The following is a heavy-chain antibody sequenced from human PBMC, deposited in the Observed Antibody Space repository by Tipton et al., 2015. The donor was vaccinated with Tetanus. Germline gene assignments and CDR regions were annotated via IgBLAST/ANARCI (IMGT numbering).Heavy chain of an antibody. CDR1: GGTFSSYA. CDR3: ARALVEEDTAMVTDY. CDR2: IIPIFGTA. Sequence: QVQLVQSGAEVKKPGSSVKVSCKASGGTFSSYAISWVRQAPGQGLEWMGGIIPIFGTANYAQKFQGRATITADKSTSTAYMELSSLRSEDTAVYYCARALVEEDTAMVTDYWGQGTLVTVSS. J-gene: IGHJ4*02. V-gene: IGHV1-69*14. D-gene: IGHD5-18*01.